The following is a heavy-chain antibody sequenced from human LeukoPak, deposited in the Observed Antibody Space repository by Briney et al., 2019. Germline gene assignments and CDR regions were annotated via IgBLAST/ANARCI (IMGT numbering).Heavy chain of an antibody. CDR1: GFTFSSYE. D-gene: IGHD3-9*01. CDR2: ISSSGSTI. V-gene: IGHV3-48*03. Sequence: GGSLRLSCAASGFTFSSYEMNGVRQAPGKGLEWVSYISSSGSTIYYADSVKGRFTISRDNAKNSLYLQMNSLRAEDTAVYYCARGGAYYDILTGYYNSHLGDYWGQGTLVTVSS. CDR3: ARGGAYYDILTGYYNSHLGDY. J-gene: IGHJ4*02.